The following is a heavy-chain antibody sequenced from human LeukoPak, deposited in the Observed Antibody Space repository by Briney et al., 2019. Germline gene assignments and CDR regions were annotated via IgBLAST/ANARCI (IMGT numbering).Heavy chain of an antibody. J-gene: IGHJ6*03. D-gene: IGHD5-18*01. CDR1: GFTFSSYW. CDR3: ARVGTAMVTIVAPYYMDV. Sequence: GGSLRLSCAASGFTFSSYWMTWVRQAPGKGLEWVANIKQDGSEKYYVDSVKGRFTISRDNAKNSLYLQMNSLRVEDTAVYYCARVGTAMVTIVAPYYMDVWGKGLRSPSP. CDR2: IKQDGSEK. V-gene: IGHV3-7*01.